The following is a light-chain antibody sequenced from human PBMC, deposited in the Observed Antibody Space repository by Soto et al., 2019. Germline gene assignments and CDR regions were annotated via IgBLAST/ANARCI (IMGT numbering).Light chain of an antibody. CDR1: QSVTSY. J-gene: IGKJ1*01. Sequence: EIVMTQSPATLSVSPGEKATLSCRASQSVTSYLAWYQQTPGRAPRLLIQGASARATDVPARFSGSGSGTEFTLTISSLQSEDFAVYYCQQYSNWPWTFGQGTKVEI. V-gene: IGKV3-15*01. CDR2: GAS. CDR3: QQYSNWPWT.